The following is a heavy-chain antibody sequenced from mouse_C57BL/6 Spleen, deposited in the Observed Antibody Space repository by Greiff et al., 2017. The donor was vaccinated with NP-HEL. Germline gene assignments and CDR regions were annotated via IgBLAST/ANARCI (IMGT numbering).Heavy chain of an antibody. CDR3: ARPYYGSSYVFDY. CDR2: ISSGSSTI. J-gene: IGHJ2*01. CDR1: GFTFSDYG. Sequence: EVNVVESGGGLVKPGGSLKLSCAASGFTFSDYGMHWVRQAPEKGLEWVAYISSGSSTIYYADTVKGRFTISRDNAKNTLFLQMTSLRSEDTAMYYCARPYYGSSYVFDYWGQGTTLTVSS. D-gene: IGHD1-1*01. V-gene: IGHV5-17*01.